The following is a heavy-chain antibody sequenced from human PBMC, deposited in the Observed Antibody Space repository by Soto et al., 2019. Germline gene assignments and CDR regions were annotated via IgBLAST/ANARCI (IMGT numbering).Heavy chain of an antibody. V-gene: IGHV1-24*01. CDR1: GYTLTELS. Sequence: VASVKVSCKVSGYTLTELSMHWVRQAPGKGLEWMGGFDPEDGETIYAQKFQGRVTMTEDTSTDTAYMELSSLRSEDTAVYYCATASVWISSSSSPDRNWFDPWGQGTLVTSPQ. J-gene: IGHJ5*02. D-gene: IGHD6-6*01. CDR2: FDPEDGET. CDR3: ATASVWISSSSSPDRNWFDP.